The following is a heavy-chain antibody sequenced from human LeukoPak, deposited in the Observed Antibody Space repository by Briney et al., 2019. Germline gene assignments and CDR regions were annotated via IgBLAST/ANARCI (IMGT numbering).Heavy chain of an antibody. CDR3: ARDGAYDYVWGSYRYMDY. V-gene: IGHV3-7*01. Sequence: GGSLRLSCAASGIIFSNYWMSWVRQAPGKGLEWVANIKQDGSEKYYVDSVKGRFTISRDNAKNSLYLQMNSLRAEDTAVYYCARDGAYDYVWGSYRYMDYWGQGTLVTVSS. CDR2: IKQDGSEK. CDR1: GIIFSNYW. J-gene: IGHJ4*02. D-gene: IGHD3-16*02.